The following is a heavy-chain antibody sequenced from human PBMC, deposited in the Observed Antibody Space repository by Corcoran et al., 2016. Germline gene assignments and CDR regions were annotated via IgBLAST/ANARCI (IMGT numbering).Heavy chain of an antibody. D-gene: IGHD3-3*01. Sequence: QVQLVESGGGVVQPGRSLRLSCAASGFSFSSYGMHWVRQAPGKGLEWVAVISYDGSNKYYADSVKGRFTISRDNSKNTLSLQMSSLRAGDTAVYYCAKAIAGVADYYYGMDVWGQGTTVTLSS. CDR2: ISYDGSNK. J-gene: IGHJ6*02. CDR1: GFSFSSYG. V-gene: IGHV3-30*18. CDR3: AKAIAGVADYYYGMDV.